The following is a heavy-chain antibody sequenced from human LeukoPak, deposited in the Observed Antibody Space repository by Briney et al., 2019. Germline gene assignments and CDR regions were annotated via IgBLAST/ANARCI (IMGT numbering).Heavy chain of an antibody. Sequence: PGGSLRRSCAASGFTFSSYSMHWVRQAPGKGLEWVAVISYDGSNKYYADSVKGRFTISRDNSKNTLYLQMNSLRAEDTAVYYCATTWIQLSSDYWGQGTLVTVSS. CDR3: ATTWIQLSSDY. D-gene: IGHD5-18*01. CDR2: ISYDGSNK. J-gene: IGHJ4*02. V-gene: IGHV3-30*03. CDR1: GFTFSSYS.